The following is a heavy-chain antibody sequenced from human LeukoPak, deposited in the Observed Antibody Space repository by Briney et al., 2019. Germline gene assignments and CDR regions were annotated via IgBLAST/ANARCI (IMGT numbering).Heavy chain of an antibody. J-gene: IGHJ6*02. CDR2: INSTGGT. CDR3: ARGPDSYSADSYYAMDV. D-gene: IGHD3-10*01. CDR1: GGSFSDNY. V-gene: IGHV4-34*01. Sequence: SETLSLTCAVYGGSFSDNYWSWVRQTPGKGLEWIGEINSTGGTKYNPSLKSRLTISVDSSQNQFSLRLNSMAAAGTGVYYCARGPDSYSADSYYAMDVWGLGTTVTVSS.